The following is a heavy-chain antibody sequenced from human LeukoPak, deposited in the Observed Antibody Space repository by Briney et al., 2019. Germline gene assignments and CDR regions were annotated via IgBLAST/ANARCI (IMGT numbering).Heavy chain of an antibody. V-gene: IGHV3-15*01. D-gene: IGHD3-16*02. J-gene: IGHJ4*01. CDR3: TTDVPFTAGGAIAY. Sequence: PGGSLRLSCAASEFTSGFTFKNLWMTWVRQAPGKGLEWVGRIKSKVNGGTTDFAASVKGRVTISRDDSKNTLYLQMNSLKTEDTAVYYCTTDVPFTAGGAIAYWGHGTLVTVSS. CDR2: IKSKVNGGTT. CDR1: EFTSGFTFKNLW.